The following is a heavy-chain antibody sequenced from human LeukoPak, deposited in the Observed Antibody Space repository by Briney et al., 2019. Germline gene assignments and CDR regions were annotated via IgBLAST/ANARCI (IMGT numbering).Heavy chain of an antibody. J-gene: IGHJ4*02. CDR2: IYTSGST. D-gene: IGHD4-17*01. Sequence: SETLSLTCTVSGGSISSGSYYWSWIRQPAGKGLEWIGRIYTSGSTNYNPSLKSRVTISVDTSKDQFSLKLSSVTAADTAGYYCARHIYGDYFDYWGQGTLVTVSS. CDR1: GGSISSGSYY. CDR3: ARHIYGDYFDY. V-gene: IGHV4-61*02.